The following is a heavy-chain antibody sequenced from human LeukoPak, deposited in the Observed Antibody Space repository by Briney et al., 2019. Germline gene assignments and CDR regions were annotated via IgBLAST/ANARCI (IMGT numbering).Heavy chain of an antibody. J-gene: IGHJ4*02. V-gene: IGHV3-48*04. Sequence: GGSLRLSCPASGFTFRSYSMNWVRQAPGKGLEWVSYISSSSSTIYYADSVKGRFTISRDNAKNTLYLQMNSLRAEDTAVYYCARDWGIDWYTPTFDYWGQGTLVTVSS. CDR1: GFTFRSYS. CDR2: ISSSSSTI. CDR3: ARDWGIDWYTPTFDY. D-gene: IGHD3-9*01.